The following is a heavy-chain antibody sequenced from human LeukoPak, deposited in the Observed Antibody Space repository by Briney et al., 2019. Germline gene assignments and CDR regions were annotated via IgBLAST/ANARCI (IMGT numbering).Heavy chain of an antibody. V-gene: IGHV1-2*02. D-gene: IGHD2-2*01. J-gene: IGHJ3*02. CDR2: INPNSGGT. CDR1: GYTFTGYY. CDR3: ASVHQLLEWRLDAFDI. Sequence: GASVKVSCKASGYTFTGYYMHWVRQAPGQGLEWMGWINPNSGGTNYAQKFQGRVTMTRDTSISTAYMELSRLRSDDTAVYYCASVHQLLEWRLDAFDIWGQGTMVTVSS.